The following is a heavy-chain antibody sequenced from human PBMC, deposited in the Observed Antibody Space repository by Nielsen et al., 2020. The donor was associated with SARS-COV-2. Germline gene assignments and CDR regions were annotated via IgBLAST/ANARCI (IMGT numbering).Heavy chain of an antibody. CDR2: INTNTGNP. V-gene: IGHV7-4-1*02. CDR3: ARDGRTTIFGVVISTYYGMDV. Sequence: WVRQAPGQGLEWMGWINTNTGNPTYAQGFTGRFVFSLDTSVSTAYLQISSLKAEDTAVYYCARDGRTTIFGVVISTYYGMDVWGQGTTVTVSS. J-gene: IGHJ6*02. D-gene: IGHD3-3*01.